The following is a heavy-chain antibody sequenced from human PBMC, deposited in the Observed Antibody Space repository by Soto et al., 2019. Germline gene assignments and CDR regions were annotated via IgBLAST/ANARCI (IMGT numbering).Heavy chain of an antibody. Sequence: SETLSLTCAVSGYSISSGYYWGWIRQPPGKGLEWIGSIYHSGSTYYNPSLKSRVTISVDTSKNQFSLKLSSVTAADTAVYYCARDFHDSSGYIPRYFDYWGQGTLVTVYS. CDR3: ARDFHDSSGYIPRYFDY. D-gene: IGHD3-22*01. CDR2: IYHSGST. V-gene: IGHV4-38-2*02. CDR1: GYSISSGYY. J-gene: IGHJ4*02.